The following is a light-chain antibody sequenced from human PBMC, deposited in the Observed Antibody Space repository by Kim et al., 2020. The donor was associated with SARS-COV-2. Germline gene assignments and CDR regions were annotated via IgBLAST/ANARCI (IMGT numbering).Light chain of an antibody. CDR2: AAS. CDR3: ENYNSAPWT. CDR1: EDISNY. V-gene: IGKV1-27*01. J-gene: IGKJ1*01. Sequence: DIQMTQSPSFLSASVEDRVTITCRASEDISNYLVWYQQKPGKVPKLLIYAASTLQSGVPSRFSGSGYGTDFTLTISSLQPEDAATYYYENYNSAPWTFGQGTKVDIK.